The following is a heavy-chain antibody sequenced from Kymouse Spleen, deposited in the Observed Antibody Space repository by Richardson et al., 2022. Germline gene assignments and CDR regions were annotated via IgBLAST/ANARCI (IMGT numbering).Heavy chain of an antibody. D-gene: IGHD5-18,IGHD5-18*01. CDR1: GGSFSGYY. CDR2: INHSGST. V-gene: IGHV4-34*01. Sequence: QVQLQQWGAGLLKPSETLSLTCAVYGGSFSGYYWSWIRQPPGKGLEWIGEINHSGSTNYNPSLKSRVTISVDTSKNQFSLKLSSVTAADTAVYYCARGRGYSYGCWGQGTLVTVSS. J-gene: IGHJ4*02,IGHJ5*02. CDR3: ARGRGYSYGC.